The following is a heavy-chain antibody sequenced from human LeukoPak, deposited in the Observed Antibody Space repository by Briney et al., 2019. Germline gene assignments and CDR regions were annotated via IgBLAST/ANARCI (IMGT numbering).Heavy chain of an antibody. Sequence: ASVKVSCKASGYTFTSYYMHWVRQAPGQGLEWMGIINPSGGSTSYAQKFQGRVTMTRDTSTSTVYMELSSLRSEDTAVYYCARDPITDIVVMYYFDYWGQGTLVTVSS. V-gene: IGHV1-46*01. J-gene: IGHJ4*02. CDR1: GYTFTSYY. CDR2: INPSGGST. CDR3: ARDPITDIVVMYYFDY. D-gene: IGHD5-12*01.